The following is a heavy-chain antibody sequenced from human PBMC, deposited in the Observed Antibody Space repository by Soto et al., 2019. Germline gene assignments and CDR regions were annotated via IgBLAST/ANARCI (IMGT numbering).Heavy chain of an antibody. Sequence: VGSLRLSCAASGFTFSSYWMSWVRQAPGKGLEWVADIKQDGSEKYYVDSVKGRFTISRDNAKNSQYLQMNSLRAEDTAVYYCARDLWGGFDPWGQGTLVTVSS. D-gene: IGHD3-10*01. CDR3: ARDLWGGFDP. CDR1: GFTFSSYW. CDR2: IKQDGSEK. V-gene: IGHV3-7*01. J-gene: IGHJ5*02.